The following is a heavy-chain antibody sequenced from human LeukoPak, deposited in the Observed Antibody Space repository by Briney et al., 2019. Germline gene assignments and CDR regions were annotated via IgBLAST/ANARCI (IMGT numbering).Heavy chain of an antibody. Sequence: PGGPLRLSCATSGFTFRSYGMSWVRQAPGKGLEWVSVIVDSGGKTYYADSVKGRFTISRDNSENTLYLQMNSLRVEDTAVYYCAKDANRWAFDYWGQGTLVTVSS. D-gene: IGHD4/OR15-4a*01. CDR1: GFTFRSYG. CDR3: AKDANRWAFDY. V-gene: IGHV3-23*01. CDR2: IVDSGGKT. J-gene: IGHJ4*02.